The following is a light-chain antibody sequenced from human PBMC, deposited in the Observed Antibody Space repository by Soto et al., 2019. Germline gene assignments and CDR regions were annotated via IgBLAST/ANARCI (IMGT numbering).Light chain of an antibody. Sequence: QSALTQPASVSGSPGQSITISCTGTSSDVGGYNYVSWYQQHPGKAPKLMIYDVSNRPSGVSNRVSGSKSGNTASLTISGLQAEDDADYYCSSYTSSSTLYVFGTGTKVTVL. CDR3: SSYTSSSTLYV. CDR1: SSDVGGYNY. V-gene: IGLV2-14*01. CDR2: DVS. J-gene: IGLJ1*01.